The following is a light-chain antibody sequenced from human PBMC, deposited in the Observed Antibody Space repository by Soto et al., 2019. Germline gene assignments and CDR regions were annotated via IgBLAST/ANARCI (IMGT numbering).Light chain of an antibody. Sequence: EIVLTQSPGTLSLSPGERATLSCRASQSVSSSYLAWYQQKPGQAPRLLIYGASSRATGIPDRFSVSGSGTDFTLTISRLEPEDFAVYFCQQYCSSSGTFGQGTKVEIK. CDR3: QQYCSSSGT. CDR2: GAS. J-gene: IGKJ1*01. CDR1: QSVSSSY. V-gene: IGKV3-20*01.